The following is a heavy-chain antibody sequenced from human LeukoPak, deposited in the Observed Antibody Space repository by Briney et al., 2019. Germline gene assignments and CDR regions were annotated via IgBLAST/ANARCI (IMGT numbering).Heavy chain of an antibody. Sequence: SETLSLTCTVSGGSISSYYWSWIRQPPGKGLEGIGYIYYSGSTNYNPSLKSRVTISVDTSKNQFSLKLSSVTAADTAVYYCARDRGYYDSSGYYIFDYWGQGPLVTVSS. CDR3: ARDRGYYDSSGYYIFDY. CDR1: GGSISSYY. D-gene: IGHD3-22*01. CDR2: IYYSGST. J-gene: IGHJ4*02. V-gene: IGHV4-59*12.